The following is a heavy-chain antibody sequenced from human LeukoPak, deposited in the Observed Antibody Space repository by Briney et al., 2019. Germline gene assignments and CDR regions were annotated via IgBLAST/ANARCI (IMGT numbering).Heavy chain of an antibody. J-gene: IGHJ4*02. CDR1: GFTFSSYG. Sequence: GGSLRLSCAASGFTFSSYGMHWVRQAPGKGLEWVAVIWYDGSNKYYADSVKGRFTISRDNSKNTLYLQMNCLRAEDTAVYYCARDGGSYYAFDYWGQGTLVTVSS. V-gene: IGHV3-33*01. CDR2: IWYDGSNK. D-gene: IGHD1-26*01. CDR3: ARDGGSYYAFDY.